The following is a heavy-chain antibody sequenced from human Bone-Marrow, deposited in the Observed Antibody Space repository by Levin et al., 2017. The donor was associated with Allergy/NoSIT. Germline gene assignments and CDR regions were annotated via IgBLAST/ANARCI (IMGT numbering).Heavy chain of an antibody. CDR2: ISYDGSNK. V-gene: IGHV3-30*04. Sequence: GGSLRLSCAASGFTFSSYAMHWVRQAPGKGLEWVAVISYDGSNKYYADSVKGRFTISRDNSKNTLYLQMNSLRAEDTAVYYCARDRYSSGWYRGGDYWGQGTLVTVSS. CDR3: ARDRYSSGWYRGGDY. J-gene: IGHJ4*02. CDR1: GFTFSSYA. D-gene: IGHD6-19*01.